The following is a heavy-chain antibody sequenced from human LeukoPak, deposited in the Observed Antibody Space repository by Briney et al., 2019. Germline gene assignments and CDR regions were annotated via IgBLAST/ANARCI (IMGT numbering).Heavy chain of an antibody. CDR1: GFTVSSNY. D-gene: IGHD4/OR15-4a*01. CDR2: IYSGGST. J-gene: IGHJ3*02. CDR3: ARGSLGALTPFDI. Sequence: PGGSLRLSCAASGFTVSSNYMSWVRQAPGKGLEWVSVIYSGGSTYYADSVKGRFTISRDNSKNTLYLQMNSLRAEDTAVYYCARGSLGALTPFDIWGQGTMVTVSS. V-gene: IGHV3-53*01.